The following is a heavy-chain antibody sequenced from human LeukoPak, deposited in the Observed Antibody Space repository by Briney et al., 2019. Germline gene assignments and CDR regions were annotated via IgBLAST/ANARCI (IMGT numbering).Heavy chain of an antibody. CDR1: GGSISSHY. V-gene: IGHV4-59*11. CDR2: IYYSGST. Sequence: SETLSLTCTVSGGSISSHYWSWIRQPPGKGLEWIGYIYYSGSTNYNPSLKSRVTISIDTSKNQFSLKLNSVTAADTAVYYCARADSSGWQEFDYWGQGTLVTVSS. J-gene: IGHJ4*02. D-gene: IGHD6-19*01. CDR3: ARADSSGWQEFDY.